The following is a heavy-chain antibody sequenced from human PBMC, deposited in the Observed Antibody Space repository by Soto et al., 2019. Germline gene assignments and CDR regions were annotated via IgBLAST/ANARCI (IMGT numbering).Heavy chain of an antibody. J-gene: IGHJ5*02. D-gene: IGHD1-7*01. CDR1: GGTFSSYA. CDR3: ERNHEITGTTFNH. V-gene: IGHV1-69*13. CDR2: IIPIFGTA. Sequence: GSSVKVSCKASGGTFSSYAISWVRQAPGQGLEWMGGIIPIFGTANYAQKFKGRVTISADESTSKAYMELSRLGSEDTAVYYCERNHEITGTTFNHWPQGTMVSVSS.